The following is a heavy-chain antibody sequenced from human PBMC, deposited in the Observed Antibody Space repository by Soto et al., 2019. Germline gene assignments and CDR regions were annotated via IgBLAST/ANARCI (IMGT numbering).Heavy chain of an antibody. Sequence: ASVKVSCKASGYIFTAYSMHWVRQAPGQGLEWVGWFNPNSGDTIYAQKFQGRVTLTGDTSISTAYMELYSLTSDDTAVYYRAREASAVISLDYWGQGTLVTVSS. J-gene: IGHJ4*02. CDR1: GYIFTAYS. V-gene: IGHV1-2*02. D-gene: IGHD6-19*01. CDR3: AREASAVISLDY. CDR2: FNPNSGDT.